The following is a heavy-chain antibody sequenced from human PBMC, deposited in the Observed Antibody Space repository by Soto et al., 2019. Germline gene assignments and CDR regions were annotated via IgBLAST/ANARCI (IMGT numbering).Heavy chain of an antibody. D-gene: IGHD3-16*01. CDR1: GGTFSSYA. CDR2: IIPLCGPT. Sequence: GAAVKVSCKASGGTFSSYASSWVRQAPRQGLEWMGGIIPLCGPTNYAQQFQGRVTITADKSTSTAYMELSSLRSEDTAVYYCARSPGWGPNRFDYWGQGTLVTVSS. CDR3: ARSPGWGPNRFDY. J-gene: IGHJ4*02. V-gene: IGHV1-69*06.